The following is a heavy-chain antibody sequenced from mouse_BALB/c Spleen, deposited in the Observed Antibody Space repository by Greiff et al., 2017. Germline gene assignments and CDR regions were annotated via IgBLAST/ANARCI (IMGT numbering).Heavy chain of an antibody. CDR2: ISTYYGDA. V-gene: IGHV1-67*01. J-gene: IGHJ4*01. CDR3: ARDYYYGSSYAMDY. Sequence: VQLQESGAELVRPGVSVKISCKGSGYTFTDYAMHWVKQSHAKSLEWIGVISTYYGDASYNQKFKGKATMTVDKSSSTAYLQLSSLTSEDTAVYYCARDYYYGSSYAMDYWGQGTSVTVSS. D-gene: IGHD1-1*01. CDR1: GYTFTDYA.